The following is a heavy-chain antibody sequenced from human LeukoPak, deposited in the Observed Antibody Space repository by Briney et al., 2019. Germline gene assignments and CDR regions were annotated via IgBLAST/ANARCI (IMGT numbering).Heavy chain of an antibody. D-gene: IGHD6-13*01. V-gene: IGHV3-21*01. CDR3: AMARAASNAFDI. CDR1: GFTFSSYS. J-gene: IGHJ3*02. Sequence: GGSLRLSCAASGFTFSSYSMNWVRQAPGKGLEWVSSISSSSSYIYYADSVRGRFTISRDNAKNSLYLQMNSLRVEDTAVYYCAMARAASNAFDIWGQGTMVTVSS. CDR2: ISSSSSYI.